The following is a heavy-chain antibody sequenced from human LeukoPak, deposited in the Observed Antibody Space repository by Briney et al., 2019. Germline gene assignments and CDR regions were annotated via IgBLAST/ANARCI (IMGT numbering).Heavy chain of an antibody. CDR1: GFTFTHYW. CDR2: ISVSSGSI. D-gene: IGHD1-1*01. V-gene: IGHV3-48*01. Sequence: GGSLRLSCAASGFTFTHYWMCWVRQAPGKGLEWVSFISVSSGSIYYADSVKGRFTISRDNAKNSLYLQMNSLRAEDTAVYYCASGGSTTGTTSGVFDIWGQGTMVTVSS. CDR3: ASGGSTTGTTSGVFDI. J-gene: IGHJ3*02.